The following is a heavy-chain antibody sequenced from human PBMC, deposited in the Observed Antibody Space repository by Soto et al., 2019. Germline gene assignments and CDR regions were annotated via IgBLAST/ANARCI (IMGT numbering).Heavy chain of an antibody. D-gene: IGHD6-19*01. V-gene: IGHV1-46*01. CDR1: GYTFTSYY. Sequence: ASVKVSCKASGYTFTSYYMHWVRQAPGQGLEWMGIINPSGGSTSYAQKFQGRVTMTRDTSTSTVYMELSSLRSEDTAVYYCAREEAVAGTDSWFDPWGQGTLVTVSS. J-gene: IGHJ5*02. CDR3: AREEAVAGTDSWFDP. CDR2: INPSGGST.